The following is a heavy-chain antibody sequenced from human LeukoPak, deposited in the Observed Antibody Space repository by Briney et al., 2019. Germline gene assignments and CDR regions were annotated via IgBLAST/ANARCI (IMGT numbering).Heavy chain of an antibody. J-gene: IGHJ6*03. CDR3: AKDLVVGAIKLYYYYMDV. Sequence: PGGSLRLSCAASGFTFSSYSMNWVRQAPGKGLEWVSYISSSSSTIYYADSVKGRFTISRDNSKNTLYLQMNSLRAEDTAVYYCAKDLVVGAIKLYYYYMDVWGKGTTVTVSS. V-gene: IGHV3-48*01. CDR1: GFTFSSYS. D-gene: IGHD1-26*01. CDR2: ISSSSSTI.